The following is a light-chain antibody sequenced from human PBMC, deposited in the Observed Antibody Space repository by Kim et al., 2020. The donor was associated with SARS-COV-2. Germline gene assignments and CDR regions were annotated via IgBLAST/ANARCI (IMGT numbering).Light chain of an antibody. CDR2: QDS. Sequence: SYELTQPPSVSVSPGQTASITCSGDNLGDKYACWYQQKPGPSPVLLIYQDSKRPSGIPERFSGSNSGNTATLTINGTQALDEADHYCQAWDSSPEVFGG. J-gene: IGLJ3*02. V-gene: IGLV3-1*01. CDR3: QAWDSSPEV. CDR1: NLGDKY.